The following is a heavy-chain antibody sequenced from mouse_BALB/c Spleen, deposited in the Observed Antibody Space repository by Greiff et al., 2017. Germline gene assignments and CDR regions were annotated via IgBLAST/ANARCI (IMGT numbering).Heavy chain of an antibody. J-gene: IGHJ4*01. CDR1: GFTFSSYT. D-gene: IGHD2-3*01. CDR2: ISNGGGST. Sequence: EVKLVESGGGLVQPGGSLKLSCAASGFTFSSYTMSWVRQTPEKRLEWVAYISNGGGSTYYPDTVKGRFTISRDNAKNTLYLQMSSLKSEDTAMYYCARNDGYYGYAMDYWGQGTSVTVSS. CDR3: ARNDGYYGYAMDY. V-gene: IGHV5-12-2*01.